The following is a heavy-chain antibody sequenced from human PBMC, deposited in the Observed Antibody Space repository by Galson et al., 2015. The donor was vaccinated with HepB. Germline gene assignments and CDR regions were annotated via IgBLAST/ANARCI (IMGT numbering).Heavy chain of an antibody. CDR3: ARVEYCPIGVCHSYDC. V-gene: IGHV1-2*02. CDR2: IKPESGVK. D-gene: IGHD2-8*01. Sequence: SLKVSCKASGYTFTGSYIHWLRQAPGQGLEWLGKIKPESGVKKYAQTFKGRVTITRDMSLNTVYLELNRLISDDSAVYFCARVEYCPIGVCHSYDCWGQGTLVTVSS. CDR1: GYTFTGSY. J-gene: IGHJ4*02.